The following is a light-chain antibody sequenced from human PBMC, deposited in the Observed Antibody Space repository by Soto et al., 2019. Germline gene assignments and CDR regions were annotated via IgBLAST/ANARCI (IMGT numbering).Light chain of an antibody. CDR1: QSISGT. CDR2: GAS. CDR3: QQYNNWPWT. Sequence: EIVMTQSPATLSVSPGGRASLSCRASQSISGTLAWYQQKPGQAPRLLIHGASTRAPGFPARFSGSGSGTDFTLTISSLQSEDFAVYYCQQYNNWPWTFGQGTKVDIK. J-gene: IGKJ1*01. V-gene: IGKV3-15*01.